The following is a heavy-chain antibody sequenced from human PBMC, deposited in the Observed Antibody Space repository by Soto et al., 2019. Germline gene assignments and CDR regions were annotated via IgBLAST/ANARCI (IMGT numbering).Heavy chain of an antibody. J-gene: IGHJ6*02. CDR2: ISGRGTTI. CDR3: ARLGFCTSTNCNHYFYYYAMDI. Sequence: GGSLRLSCAASGFSFSSYAMNWVRRAPGKGLEWVSFISGRGTTIYYADSVKGRFTVSRDNAQNSLFLQVDSLRDEDTAVYYCARLGFCTSTNCNHYFYYYAMDIWGQGTTVTVSS. D-gene: IGHD2-2*01. CDR1: GFSFSSYA. V-gene: IGHV3-48*02.